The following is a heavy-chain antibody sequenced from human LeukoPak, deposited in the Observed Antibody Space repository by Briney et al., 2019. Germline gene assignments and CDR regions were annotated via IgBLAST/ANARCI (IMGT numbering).Heavy chain of an antibody. CDR1: GGSLSGYY. D-gene: IGHD2-21*02. CDR3: AREGTTVVTRALDY. V-gene: IGHV4-34*01. CDR2: INHSGST. J-gene: IGHJ4*02. Sequence: SETLSLTCAVYGGSLSGYYWSWIRQPPGKGLEWIGEINHSGSTNYNPSLKSRVSMSVDTSKNQLSLKLSSVTAADTAMYYCAREGTTVVTRALDYWGQGTLVTVSS.